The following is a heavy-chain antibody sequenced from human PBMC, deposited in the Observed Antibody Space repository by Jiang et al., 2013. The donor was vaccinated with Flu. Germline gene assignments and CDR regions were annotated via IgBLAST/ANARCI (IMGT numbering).Heavy chain of an antibody. J-gene: IGHJ5*02. Sequence: VQLVESGGGLIQPGGSLRLSCAASGFTFSSYAMSWVRQAPGKGLDWVSAISGSGGSTYYAASVKGRFTISRDNSKNVLYLQMNSLRGEDTAVYYCAKDKTVVNSGADNCFDPVG. D-gene: IGHD4-23*01. CDR2: ISGSGGST. CDR1: GFTFSSYA. CDR3: AKDKTVVNSGADNCFDP. V-gene: IGHV3-23*04.